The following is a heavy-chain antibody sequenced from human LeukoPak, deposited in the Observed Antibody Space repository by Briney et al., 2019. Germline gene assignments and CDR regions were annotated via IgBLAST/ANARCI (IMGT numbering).Heavy chain of an antibody. D-gene: IGHD1-26*01. J-gene: IGHJ4*02. V-gene: IGHV6-1*01. Sequence: SQTLSLICAISGDSVSSKSASWNWIRQSPSRGLEWLGRTCSRSKWFNDYAVSVKSRISINPDTSKNQFSLHLTSVTPDDTAVYYCARGTGSLDYWGQGTLVTVSS. CDR3: ARGTGSLDY. CDR1: GDSVSSKSAS. CDR2: TCSRSKWFN.